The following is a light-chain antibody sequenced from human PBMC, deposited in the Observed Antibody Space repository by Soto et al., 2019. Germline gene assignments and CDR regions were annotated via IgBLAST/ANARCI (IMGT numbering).Light chain of an antibody. J-gene: IGKJ1*01. Sequence: DIQMTQSPSTLSASVGDRVTITCRASQSISSWLAWYQQKPGKAPKLLIYDASSLESGAPSRFSGSGSGTEFTLTISSLQPDDFATYYCQQYDSYSLRWTFGQGTKVEI. V-gene: IGKV1-5*01. CDR1: QSISSW. CDR2: DAS. CDR3: QQYDSYSLRWT.